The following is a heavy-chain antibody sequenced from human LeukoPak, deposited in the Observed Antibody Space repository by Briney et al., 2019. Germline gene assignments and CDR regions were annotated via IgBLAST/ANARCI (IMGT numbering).Heavy chain of an antibody. Sequence: SQTLSLTCTVSGGSVSSYYWSWIRQPPGEGLEWIAYIHNSGSTNYNPSLKSRVTISVDTSKTQFSLKLSSVTAADTAVYYCVRDWEGFNFDIWGQGTMVTVSS. V-gene: IGHV4-59*02. CDR1: GGSVSSYY. D-gene: IGHD1-26*01. CDR2: IHNSGST. J-gene: IGHJ3*02. CDR3: VRDWEGFNFDI.